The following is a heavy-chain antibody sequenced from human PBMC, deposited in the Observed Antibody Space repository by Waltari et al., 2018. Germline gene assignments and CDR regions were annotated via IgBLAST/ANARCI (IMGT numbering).Heavy chain of an antibody. CDR3: ARTLEPFDI. V-gene: IGHV4-38-2*01. CDR2: IYHSGST. CDR1: GYSISSGYY. Sequence: QVQLQESGPGLVKPSETLSLTCAVSGYSISSGYYWGWIRQPPGKGLEWIGSIYHSGSTYYNPSLKSRVTISVDTSKNQFSLKLSSVTAADTAVYYCARTLEPFDIWSQGTMVTVSS. J-gene: IGHJ3*02.